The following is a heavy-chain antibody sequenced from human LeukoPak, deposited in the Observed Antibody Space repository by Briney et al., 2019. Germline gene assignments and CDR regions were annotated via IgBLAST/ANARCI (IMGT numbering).Heavy chain of an antibody. CDR2: INSDGSST. CDR3: SRSYYYDSSGYCGY. D-gene: IGHD3-22*01. J-gene: IGHJ4*02. V-gene: IGHV3-74*01. Sequence: SGGSLRLSCAGSGFTFSTYWMHWVRQAPGKGLVWVSRINSDGSSTTYADSVKGRFTISRDNAKNTLYLQMNSLRAEDTAVYYCSRSYYYDSSGYCGYWGQGTLVTVSS. CDR1: GFTFSTYW.